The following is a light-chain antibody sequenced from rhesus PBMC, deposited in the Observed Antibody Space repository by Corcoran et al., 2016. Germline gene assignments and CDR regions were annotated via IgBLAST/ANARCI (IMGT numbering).Light chain of an antibody. CDR1: QGISSY. V-gene: IGKV1-28*01. CDR3: LQHNSYPYS. J-gene: IGKJ2*01. Sequence: DIQMTQSPSSLSASVGDTVTITCRASQGISSYLNWFQQKPGKAPKLLIYDASSLDSGVPSRFSGSGSGTEFTLTISSLQPEDFAAYYCLQHNSYPYSFGQGTKVEIK. CDR2: DAS.